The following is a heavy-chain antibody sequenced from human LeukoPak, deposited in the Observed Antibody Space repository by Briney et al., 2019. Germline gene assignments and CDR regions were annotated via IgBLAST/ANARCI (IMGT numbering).Heavy chain of an antibody. CDR3: ARAYCSSTSCYYWYFDL. D-gene: IGHD2-2*01. CDR2: IYSGGST. CDR1: GFTVSSNY. V-gene: IGHV3-53*01. J-gene: IGHJ2*01. Sequence: GGSLRLSCAASGFTVSSNYMSWVRQAPGKGLEWVSVIYSGGSTYYADSVKGRFTISRGNSKNTLYLQMNSLRAEDTAVYYCARAYCSSTSCYYWYFDLWGRGTLVTVSS.